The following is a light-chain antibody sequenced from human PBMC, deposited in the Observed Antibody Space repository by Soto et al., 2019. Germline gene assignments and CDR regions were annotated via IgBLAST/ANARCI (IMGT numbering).Light chain of an antibody. CDR2: GAS. Sequence: EIVLTQSPGTLSLSPGERATLSCRASQSVSSSYLAWYQQKPGQAPRLLIYGASSRATVIPDRFSGSWSGTDITYTISGLEPEVLAVDYCLQYGSSSLTFGGGTKVEIK. V-gene: IGKV3-20*01. CDR3: LQYGSSSLT. J-gene: IGKJ4*01. CDR1: QSVSSSY.